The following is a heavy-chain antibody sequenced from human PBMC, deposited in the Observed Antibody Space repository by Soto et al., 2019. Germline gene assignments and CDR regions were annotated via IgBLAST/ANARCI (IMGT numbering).Heavy chain of an antibody. V-gene: IGHV3-21*01. Sequence: EVQLVESGGGLVKPGGSLRLSCVASGFTFSSYSMNWVRQAPGKGLEWVSSISSSSSYIYYADSVKGRFTISRDNAKNSLYLQMNSLRAEDTAVYYCARDNLRITIFGVAPSYYYYGMDVWGQGTTVTVSS. J-gene: IGHJ6*02. D-gene: IGHD3-3*01. CDR3: ARDNLRITIFGVAPSYYYYGMDV. CDR1: GFTFSSYS. CDR2: ISSSSSYI.